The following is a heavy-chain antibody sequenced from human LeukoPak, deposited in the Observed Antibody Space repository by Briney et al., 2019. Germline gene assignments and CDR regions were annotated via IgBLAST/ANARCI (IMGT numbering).Heavy chain of an antibody. CDR1: GGSISSYY. J-gene: IGHJ4*02. D-gene: IGHD3-10*01. CDR2: IYYSGST. Sequence: PSETLSLTCTVSGGSISSYYWSWIRQPPGKGLEWIGYIYYSGSTNYNPSLKSRVTISVDKSKNQFSLKLSSVTAADTAVYYCARTNYYGSGSYRGGLIDYWGQGTLVTVSS. V-gene: IGHV4-59*01. CDR3: ARTNYYGSGSYRGGLIDY.